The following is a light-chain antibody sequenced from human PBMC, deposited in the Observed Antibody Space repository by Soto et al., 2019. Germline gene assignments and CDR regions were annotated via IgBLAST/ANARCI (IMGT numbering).Light chain of an antibody. J-gene: IGKJ4*01. V-gene: IGKV3-11*01. CDR1: QSVSNY. CDR3: QQRFNWVT. Sequence: DIVLTQSPATLSLSPGERTTLSCRASQSVSNYLAWYQQKPGQAPRLLIYDASNRATGIPPRFRGSGSGTDFTLTISSLEPEDSAVYYCQQRFNWVTFGGGTRWIS. CDR2: DAS.